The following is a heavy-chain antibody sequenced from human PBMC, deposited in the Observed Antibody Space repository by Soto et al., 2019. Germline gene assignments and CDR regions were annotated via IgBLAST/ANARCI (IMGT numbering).Heavy chain of an antibody. Sequence: QVQLVESGGGVVQPGRSLRLSCAASGFTFSSYVIHWVRQAPGKGLEWVAVISYDGSNKYYADSVKGRFTISRDNSKNTLYLQMNSLRAEDTAVYYCAKDPYGDLSFDYWGQGTLVTVSS. D-gene: IGHD4-17*01. CDR3: AKDPYGDLSFDY. J-gene: IGHJ4*02. CDR2: ISYDGSNK. V-gene: IGHV3-30*18. CDR1: GFTFSSYV.